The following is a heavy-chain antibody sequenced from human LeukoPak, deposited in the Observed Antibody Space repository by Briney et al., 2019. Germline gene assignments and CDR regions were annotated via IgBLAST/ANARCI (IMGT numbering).Heavy chain of an antibody. CDR1: GGSVTPTNW. V-gene: IGHV4-4*02. CDR2: VHLDGRT. D-gene: IGHD6-25*01. Sequence: SEALSLTCDVSGGSVTPTNWWTWFRQPPGKGLEWIGEVHLDGRTNYNPSLKSRLVMSADLPENHISLKLTSVTAADTAVYYCAREGGFYRPLDYSGQGTLVTVSS. J-gene: IGHJ4*02. CDR3: AREGGFYRPLDY.